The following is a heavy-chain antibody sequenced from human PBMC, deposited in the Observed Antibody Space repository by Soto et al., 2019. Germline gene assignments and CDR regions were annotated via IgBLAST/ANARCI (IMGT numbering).Heavy chain of an antibody. J-gene: IGHJ4*01. V-gene: IGHV3-23*01. D-gene: IGHD3-3*01. CDR3: AKVNSDFWSGYLTAY. CDR2: ISGNGGST. CDR1: GFTFSSYA. Sequence: PGGSLRLSCAASGFTFSSYAMTWVRQAPGKGLEWVSAISGNGGSTHYADSVKGRFTISRDSSKNTLYLQMNSLRAEDTAVYYCAKVNSDFWSGYLTAYWGHGTLVTV.